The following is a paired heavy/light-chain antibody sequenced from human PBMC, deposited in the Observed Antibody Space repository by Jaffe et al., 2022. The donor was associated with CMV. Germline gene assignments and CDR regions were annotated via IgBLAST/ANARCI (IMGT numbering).Light chain of an antibody. Sequence: EIVLTQSPGTLSLSPGERATLSCRASQSIRSRYLAWYQQKPHQAPRLLIYGASSRAPDIPDRFSGSGSGTDFTLTINRLDPEDSAVYYCQQYGRSPCTFGQGTKLEIK. CDR2: GAS. J-gene: IGKJ2*02. CDR3: QQYGRSPCT. V-gene: IGKV3-20*01. CDR1: QSIRSRY.
Heavy chain of an antibody. V-gene: IGHV4-59*08. CDR2: VFYSGST. Sequence: QVQLQESGPGLVKPSETLSLTCTVSGGSINSHYWSWIRQPPGKGLEWIGNVFYSGSTNYNPSLESRVTISVDTSKKQFSLRLTSVTAADTAVYYCARGPDLEWFPADNNWFDPWGQGTLVTVSS. CDR1: GGSINSHY. D-gene: IGHD3-3*01. CDR3: ARGPDLEWFPADNNWFDP. J-gene: IGHJ5*02.